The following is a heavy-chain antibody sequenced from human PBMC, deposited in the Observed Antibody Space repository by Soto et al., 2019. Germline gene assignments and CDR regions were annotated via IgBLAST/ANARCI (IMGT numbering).Heavy chain of an antibody. Sequence: QDQLVQSGAEVAKHGASVKVSCKASVFGDGISWVRQAPGQGLEWMGWINVHNGQTEYAEKFEGRVTMTSETSTNTGYLELRALRSDDTAVYYCARRGPQYMDVWGKGTPVIVSS. CDR1: VFGDG. V-gene: IGHV1-18*01. CDR3: ARRGPQYMDV. J-gene: IGHJ6*04. CDR2: INVHNGQT. D-gene: IGHD3-10*01.